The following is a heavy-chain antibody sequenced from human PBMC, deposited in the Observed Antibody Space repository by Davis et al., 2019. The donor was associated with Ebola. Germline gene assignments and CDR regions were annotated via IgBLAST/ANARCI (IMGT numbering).Heavy chain of an antibody. Sequence: SETLSLTCTVSGGSISSYYWSWIRQPPGKGLEWIGYIYHSGSTYYNPSLKSRVTISVDTSKNQFSLKLSSVTAADTAVYYCARDHSGYDRPGRYYYGMDVWGQGTTVTVSS. CDR2: IYHSGST. CDR1: GGSISSYY. D-gene: IGHD5-12*01. V-gene: IGHV4-59*01. CDR3: ARDHSGYDRPGRYYYGMDV. J-gene: IGHJ6*02.